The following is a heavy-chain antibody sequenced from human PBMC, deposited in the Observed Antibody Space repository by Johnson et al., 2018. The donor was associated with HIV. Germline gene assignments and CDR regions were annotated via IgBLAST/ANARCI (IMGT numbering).Heavy chain of an antibody. CDR1: GFTFSSYA. CDR2: FSGRGGST. CDR3: AKERRAPRAFDI. J-gene: IGHJ3*02. V-gene: IGHV3-23*04. Sequence: QLVESGGGLVQPGGSLRLSCAASGFTFSSYAMSWVRQAPGKGLEWAPAFSGRGGSTYYADSVRGRFTISRDNSKSTLYLQMNSLGPEDTAVYYCAKERRAPRAFDIWGQGTLVTVSS.